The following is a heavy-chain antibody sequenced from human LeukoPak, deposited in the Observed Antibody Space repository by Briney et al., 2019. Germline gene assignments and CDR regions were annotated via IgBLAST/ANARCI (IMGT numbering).Heavy chain of an antibody. CDR1: GFTFNTYA. CDR2: ISASDPGT. Sequence: PGGSLRLSCAASGFTFNTYAMSWVRQAPGKRLEWVSAISASDPGTYYADSVKGRFTISRDNSKNTLFLQMNSLRAEDSAVYYCATTGPLGYYGMDVWGLGTTVTVSS. J-gene: IGHJ6*02. D-gene: IGHD3-10*01. CDR3: ATTGPLGYYGMDV. V-gene: IGHV3-23*01.